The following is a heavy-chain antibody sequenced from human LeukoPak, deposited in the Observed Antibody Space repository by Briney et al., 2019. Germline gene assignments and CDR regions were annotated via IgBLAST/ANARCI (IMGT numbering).Heavy chain of an antibody. V-gene: IGHV4-34*01. CDR1: GGSFSGYY. J-gene: IGHJ6*03. CDR3: ARRRLVRGVIEYCYYYYMDV. Sequence: PSETLSLTCAVYGGSFSGYYWSWIRQPPGKGLEWIGEINHSGSTNYNPSLKSRVTISVDTSKNQFSLKLSSVTAADTAVYYCARRRLVRGVIEYCYYYYMDVWGKGTTVTISS. CDR2: INHSGST. D-gene: IGHD3-10*01.